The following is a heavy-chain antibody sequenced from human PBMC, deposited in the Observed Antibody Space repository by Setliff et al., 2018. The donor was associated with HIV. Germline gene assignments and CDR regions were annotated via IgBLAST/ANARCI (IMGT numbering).Heavy chain of an antibody. J-gene: IGHJ6*03. CDR2: IYAIGST. Sequence: SETLSLTCGVSDASFGGVYWTWVRQSPQKGLEWIGRIYAIGSTHYNPSLKSRVTMSVDTSKNQFSMKLTSVTAADTAVYYCARAREFFHARTGYYSDHSYYYMDVWGKGTTVTVSS. CDR1: DASFGGVY. D-gene: IGHD3-22*01. V-gene: IGHV4-59*10. CDR3: ARAREFFHARTGYYSDHSYYYMDV.